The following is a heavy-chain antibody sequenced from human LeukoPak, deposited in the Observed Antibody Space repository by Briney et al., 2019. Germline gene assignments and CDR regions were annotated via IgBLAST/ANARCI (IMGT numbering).Heavy chain of an antibody. J-gene: IGHJ4*02. CDR1: GCSISSSSNY. CDR3: ARHEEEDGYNAKTIDY. V-gene: IGHV4-39*01. CDR2: AYSTGST. Sequence: SETLSLTCTVSGCSISSSSNYWGWVRQPPGKGREWFGTAYSTGSTTYSNPSLKSRVTISVDTSKKQFSLKLSSVTAADTAVYYCARHEEEDGYNAKTIDYWGQGTLVTVSS. D-gene: IGHD5-24*01.